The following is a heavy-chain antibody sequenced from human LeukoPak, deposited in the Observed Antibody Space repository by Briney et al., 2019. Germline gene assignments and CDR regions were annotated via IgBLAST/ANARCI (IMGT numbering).Heavy chain of an antibody. D-gene: IGHD7-27*01. J-gene: IGHJ6*03. CDR3: TRTFTGAHYYYIPV. CDR2: ISDTGTT. V-gene: IGHV4-59*08. CDR1: GDSITPYY. Sequence: SETLSLTCTVSGDSITPYYWSWIRQSPGGSLEYFGFISDTGTTNYNPSLRGRVSISVDTSKSQFSLKLKSVTAADSAIYYCTRTFTGAHYYYIPVWGAGTTVTVSS.